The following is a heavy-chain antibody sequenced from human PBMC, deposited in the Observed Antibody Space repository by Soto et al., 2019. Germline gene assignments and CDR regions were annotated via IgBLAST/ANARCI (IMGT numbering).Heavy chain of an antibody. V-gene: IGHV1-69*02. CDR3: AIEYCSSTSCYRDY. CDR2: IIPILGIA. D-gene: IGHD2-2*02. Sequence: QVQLVQSGAEVKKPGSSVKVSCKASGGTFSSYTISWVRQAPGQGLEWMGRIIPILGIANYAQKFQGRVTITADKSTSTAYMELSSLRSEDTVVYYCAIEYCSSTSCYRDYWGQGTLVTVSS. J-gene: IGHJ4*02. CDR1: GGTFSSYT.